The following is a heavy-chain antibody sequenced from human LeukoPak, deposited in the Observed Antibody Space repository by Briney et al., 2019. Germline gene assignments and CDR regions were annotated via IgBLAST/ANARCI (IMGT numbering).Heavy chain of an antibody. CDR3: AREFGPYFDY. CDR1: GFTFSSYA. J-gene: IGHJ4*02. V-gene: IGHV3-66*01. CDR2: IYSGAGT. D-gene: IGHD3-10*01. Sequence: PGGSLRLSCAASGFTFSSYAMSWVRQAPGKGLEWVSVIYSGAGTYYADSVKGRFTISRDNSKNTLYLQMNSLRAEDTAVYYCAREFGPYFDYWGQGTLVTVSS.